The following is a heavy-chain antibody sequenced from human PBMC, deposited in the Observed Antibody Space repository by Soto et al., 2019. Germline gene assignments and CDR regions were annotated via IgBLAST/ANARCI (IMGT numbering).Heavy chain of an antibody. CDR3: GRDLGVGAASDY. D-gene: IGHD1-26*01. CDR2: INAGNGNT. J-gene: IGHJ4*02. Sequence: ASVKVSCKASGYTFTSYAMHWVRQAPGQRLEWMGWINAGNGNTKYSQKFQGRVTITRDTSASTAYMELSSLRSEDTAVYYCGRDLGVGAASDYWGQGILVTVSS. V-gene: IGHV1-3*01. CDR1: GYTFTSYA.